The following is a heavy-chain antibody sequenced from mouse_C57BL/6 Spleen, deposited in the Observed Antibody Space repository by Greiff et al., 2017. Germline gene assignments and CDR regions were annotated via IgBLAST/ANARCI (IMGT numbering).Heavy chain of an antibody. J-gene: IGHJ4*01. CDR2: ISSGSSTI. Sequence: EVMLVESGGGLVKPGGSLKLSCAASGFTFSDCGMHWVRQAPEKGLEWVAYISSGSSTIYYADTVKGRFPISRDNAKNTLFLQMTRLRSEDTAMYYCARDGYPYAMDYWGQGTSVTVSS. CDR1: GFTFSDCG. D-gene: IGHD2-3*01. V-gene: IGHV5-17*01. CDR3: ARDGYPYAMDY.